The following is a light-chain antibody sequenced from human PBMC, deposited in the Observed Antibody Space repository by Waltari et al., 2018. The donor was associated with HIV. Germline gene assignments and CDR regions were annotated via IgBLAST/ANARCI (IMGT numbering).Light chain of an antibody. V-gene: IGLV2-23*02. Sequence: QSALPQSASVSGSPGQSITISSTGTSSDVGAYTLFSWYQQHPGEVPKLLIYEVTKRPSGVSTRFSGSKSGNTASLTISGLQAEDEADYYCCSYAGSGLVFGGGTKLTVL. CDR3: CSYAGSGLV. CDR2: EVT. CDR1: SSDVGAYTL. J-gene: IGLJ3*02.